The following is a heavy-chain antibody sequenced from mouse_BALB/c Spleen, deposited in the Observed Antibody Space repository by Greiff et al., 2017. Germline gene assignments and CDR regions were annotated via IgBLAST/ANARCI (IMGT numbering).Heavy chain of an antibody. Sequence: EVKLVESGGGLVKPGGSLKLSCAASGFTFSSYTMSWVRQTPEKRLEWVATISSGGSYTYYPDSVKGRFTISRDNAKNTLYLQMSSLKSEDTAMYDCTRDRDGYRGFAYWGQGTLVTVSA. J-gene: IGHJ3*01. CDR3: TRDRDGYRGFAY. D-gene: IGHD2-3*01. CDR2: ISSGGSYT. V-gene: IGHV5-6-4*01. CDR1: GFTFSSYT.